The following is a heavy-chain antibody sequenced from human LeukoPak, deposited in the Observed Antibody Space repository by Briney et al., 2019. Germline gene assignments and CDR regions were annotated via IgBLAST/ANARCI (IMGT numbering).Heavy chain of an antibody. CDR2: IYHSGAT. J-gene: IGHJ4*02. Sequence: GSLRLSCAASGFTFSDYNMHGVRQATGKGLEWIAAIYHSGATYYNPSLKSRVTMSVDTSENQFSLKLRSVTAADTAVYYCARVLLVNSPPHGGDYWGQGTLVIVSS. D-gene: IGHD2/OR15-2a*01. CDR3: ARVLLVNSPPHGGDY. V-gene: IGHV4-38-2*01. CDR1: GFTFSDYN.